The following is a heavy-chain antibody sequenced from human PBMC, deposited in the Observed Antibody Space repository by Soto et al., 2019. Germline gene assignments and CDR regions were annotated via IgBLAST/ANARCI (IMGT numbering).Heavy chain of an antibody. CDR1: VDCISVHSDD. Sequence: SSSXALTGTFSVDCISVHSDDLAWIRQPPGNGLERIGSSYYSGPTYFNPSLKSRATISVDTSKNQFSLRLTSVTDADQAPYYCTRRYNSNETSLETCGQRALV. D-gene: IGHD1-20*01. CDR3: TRRYNSNETSLET. CDR2: SYYSGPT. V-gene: IGHV4-39*01. J-gene: IGHJ5*02.